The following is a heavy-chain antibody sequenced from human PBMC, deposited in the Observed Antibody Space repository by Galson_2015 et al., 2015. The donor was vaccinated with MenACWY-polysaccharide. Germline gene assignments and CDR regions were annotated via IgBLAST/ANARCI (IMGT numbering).Heavy chain of an antibody. CDR1: GFTFSSYA. D-gene: IGHD3-22*01. Sequence: SLRLSCAASGFTFSSYAMSWVRQAPGKGLEWVTAISGSGRSTYYADSVKGRFTISRDNSKNTLNLQMNRLRAEDTAVYYCARDVMIVVSSDYWGQGTLVTVSS. V-gene: IGHV3-23*01. CDR3: ARDVMIVVSSDY. CDR2: ISGSGRST. J-gene: IGHJ4*02.